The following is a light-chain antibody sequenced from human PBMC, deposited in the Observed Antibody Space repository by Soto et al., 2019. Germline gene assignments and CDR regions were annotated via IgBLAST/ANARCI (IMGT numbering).Light chain of an antibody. V-gene: IGLV1-44*01. CDR3: AAWDDSLNVWV. J-gene: IGLJ3*02. CDR1: YSNIGTNP. CDR2: TNN. Sequence: QSVLTQPPSASGTPGQRVTISCSGSYSNIGTNPVNWYQQLPGTAPKLLIYTNNQRPSGVPDRFSGSKSGTSASLAISGPQSEDEADYYCAAWDDSLNVWVFGGGTKLTVL.